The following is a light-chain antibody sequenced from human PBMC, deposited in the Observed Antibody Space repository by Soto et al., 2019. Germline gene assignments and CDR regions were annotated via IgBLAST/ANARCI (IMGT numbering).Light chain of an antibody. CDR1: QTVSSNF. Sequence: EIVLTQSPGTLSLSPGERVTLSCRASQTVSSNFLAWYQQKLGQAPRLLIFGASNRATGIPDRFSGSGSGTDFTLTISRLEPEDIAVYYCQQYGTSPLTFGGGTKVEMK. CDR3: QQYGTSPLT. V-gene: IGKV3-20*01. J-gene: IGKJ4*01. CDR2: GAS.